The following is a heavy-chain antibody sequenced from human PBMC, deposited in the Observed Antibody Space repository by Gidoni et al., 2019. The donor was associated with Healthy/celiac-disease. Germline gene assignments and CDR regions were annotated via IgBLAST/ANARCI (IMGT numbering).Heavy chain of an antibody. J-gene: IGHJ5*02. CDR2: IIPILGIA. Sequence: QVQLVQSGAEVKKPGSSVKVSCKASGGTFSSYALSWVRQAPGQGLEWMGRIIPILGIANYAQKFQGRVTITADKSTSTAYMELSSLRSEDTAVYYCARDDGEDDYGDYYPNNWFDPWGQGTLVTVSS. V-gene: IGHV1-69*04. D-gene: IGHD4-17*01. CDR1: GGTFSSYA. CDR3: ARDDGEDDYGDYYPNNWFDP.